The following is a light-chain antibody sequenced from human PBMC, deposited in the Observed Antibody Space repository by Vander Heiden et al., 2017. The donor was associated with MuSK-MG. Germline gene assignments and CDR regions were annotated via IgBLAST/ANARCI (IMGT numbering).Light chain of an antibody. V-gene: IGLV3-21*04. CDR1: NIGSKS. CDR2: YDS. Sequence: SYVLTQPPSVSGAPGKTARFTCGGNNIGSKSVHWYQQKPGQAPVVVIYYDSDRPSGIPERFSGFNSGNTATLTISRVEVEDEADYYCQVWDSSGDQGVFGGGTKLTVL. CDR3: QVWDSSGDQGV. J-gene: IGLJ2*01.